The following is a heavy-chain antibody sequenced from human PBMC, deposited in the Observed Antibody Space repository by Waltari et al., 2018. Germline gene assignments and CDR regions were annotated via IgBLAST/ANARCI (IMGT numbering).Heavy chain of an antibody. V-gene: IGHV4-4*07. CDR2: IYTSGST. D-gene: IGHD3-3*01. CDR1: GGSISSYY. J-gene: IGHJ5*02. CDR3: ARGSSHGYAIRFLEGRGHGFDP. Sequence: QVQLQESGPGLVKPSETLSLTCTVSGGSISSYYWSWIRQPPGPGLEGIGRIYTSGSTNYNPSLKSRVTMSVDTSKNQFSLKLSSVTAADTAVYYCARGSSHGYAIRFLEGRGHGFDPWGQGTLVTVSS.